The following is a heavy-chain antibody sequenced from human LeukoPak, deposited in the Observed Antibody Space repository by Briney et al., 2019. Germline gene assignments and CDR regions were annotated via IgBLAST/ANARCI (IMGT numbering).Heavy chain of an antibody. CDR1: GFTFSSFS. V-gene: IGHV3-21*06. J-gene: IGHJ4*02. CDR2: ISGSSSYM. CDR3: ARFLRATLGKY. Sequence: PGGSLRLSCAASGFTFSSFSMNWVRQTPGKGLERVSSISGSSSYMSYADSVKGRFTISRDNVKNSLYLQMNSLRAEDTAVYYCARFLRATLGKYWGQGILVTVSS. D-gene: IGHD1-26*01.